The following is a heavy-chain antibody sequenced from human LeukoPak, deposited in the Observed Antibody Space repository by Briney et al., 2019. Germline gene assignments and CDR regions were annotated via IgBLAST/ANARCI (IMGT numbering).Heavy chain of an antibody. CDR2: IGSGGDT. CDR3: ARAVAGTDEIDS. D-gene: IGHD6-19*01. V-gene: IGHV3-13*01. CDR1: GFSFSSYD. Sequence: GGSLRLSCAGSGFSFSSYDMLWVRQATGKGLEWVSAIGSGGDTYYAGSVKGRFTISRESAKNSFYLQMNSLSAGDTPVYFCARAVAGTDEIDSWGQGTLVTVSS. J-gene: IGHJ4*02.